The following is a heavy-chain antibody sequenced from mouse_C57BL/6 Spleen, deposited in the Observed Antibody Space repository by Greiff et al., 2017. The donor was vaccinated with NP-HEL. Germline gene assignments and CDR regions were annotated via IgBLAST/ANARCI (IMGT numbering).Heavy chain of an antibody. CDR3: ARQGTGFDY. CDR2: IYPGDGDT. Sequence: VKLVESGAELVKPGASVKISCKASGYAFRSYWMNWVKQRPGKGLEWIGQIYPGDGDTNFNGKFKGKATLTADKSSSTAYMQLSSLTSEDTAVYFCARQGTGFDYWGQGTTLTVSS. V-gene: IGHV1-80*01. D-gene: IGHD4-1*01. J-gene: IGHJ2*01. CDR1: GYAFRSYW.